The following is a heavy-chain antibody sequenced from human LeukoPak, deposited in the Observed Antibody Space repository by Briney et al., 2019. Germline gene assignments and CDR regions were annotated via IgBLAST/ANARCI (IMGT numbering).Heavy chain of an antibody. CDR1: GRSISSSSYY. CDR3: ARLAGGVATIENKFDP. V-gene: IGHV4-39*01. J-gene: IGHJ5*02. Sequence: PSETLSLTCTVSGRSISSSSYYWGWIRQPPGKGLEWIGCIYYSGSTYYNPSLKSRVTISVDTSKNPFSLKLSSVTAADTAVYYCARLAGGVATIENKFDPWGQGTLVTVST. CDR2: IYYSGST. D-gene: IGHD5-12*01.